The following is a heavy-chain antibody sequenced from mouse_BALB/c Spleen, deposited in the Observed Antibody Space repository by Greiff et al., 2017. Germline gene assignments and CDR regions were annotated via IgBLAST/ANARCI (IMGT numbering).Heavy chain of an antibody. V-gene: IGHV5-9-3*01. CDR2: ISSGGSYT. CDR1: GFTFSSYA. Sequence: EVQRVESGGGLVKPGGSLKLSCAASGFTFSSYAMSWVRQTPEKRLEWVATISSGGSYTYYPDSVKGRFTISRDNAKNTLYLQMSSLRSEDTAMYYCARDYGNYVRAMDYWGQGTSVTVSS. CDR3: ARDYGNYVRAMDY. D-gene: IGHD2-1*01. J-gene: IGHJ4*01.